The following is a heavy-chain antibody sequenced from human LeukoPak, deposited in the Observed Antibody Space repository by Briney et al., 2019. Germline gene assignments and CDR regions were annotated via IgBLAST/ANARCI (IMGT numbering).Heavy chain of an antibody. J-gene: IGHJ1*01. D-gene: IGHD2-15*01. CDR2: IYHSGTT. CDR1: GGSITSYF. Sequence: PSETLSLTCTVSGGSITSYFWTWIRQPPGKGLEWIGYIYHSGTTNYNPSLRGRVTISVDTSKTQFSLRLTSVTAADTAVYFRAQLAPYSPAYSQQWGQGTLVTVSS. V-gene: IGHV4-59*01. CDR3: AQLAPYSPAYSQQ.